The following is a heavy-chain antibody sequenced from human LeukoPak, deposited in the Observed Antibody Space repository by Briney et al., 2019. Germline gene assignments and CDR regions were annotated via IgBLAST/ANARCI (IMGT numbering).Heavy chain of an antibody. D-gene: IGHD3-22*01. CDR2: IYSGGST. CDR3: AKDPSSGYRGESWFDP. Sequence: PGGSLRLSCAASGFTVSSNYMSWVRQAPGKGLEWVSVIYSGGSTYYADSVKGRFTISRDNSKNTLYLQMNSLRAEDTAVYYCAKDPSSGYRGESWFDPWGQGTLVTVSS. V-gene: IGHV3-53*01. J-gene: IGHJ5*02. CDR1: GFTVSSNY.